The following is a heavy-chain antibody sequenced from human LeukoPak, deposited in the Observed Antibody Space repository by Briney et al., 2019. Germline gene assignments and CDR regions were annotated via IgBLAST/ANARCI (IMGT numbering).Heavy chain of an antibody. CDR3: ARGIAVAGNRGDWFDP. D-gene: IGHD6-19*01. CDR2: INHSGST. V-gene: IGHV4-34*01. Sequence: SETLSLTCAVYGGSFSGYYWSWIRQPPGKGLEWIGEINHSGSTNYNPSLKSRVTISVDTSKNQFSLKLSSVTAADTAVYYCARGIAVAGNRGDWFDPWGQGTLVTVSS. J-gene: IGHJ5*02. CDR1: GGSFSGYY.